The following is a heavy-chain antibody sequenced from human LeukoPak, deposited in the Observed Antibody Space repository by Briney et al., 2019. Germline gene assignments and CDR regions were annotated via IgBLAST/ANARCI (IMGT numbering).Heavy chain of an antibody. CDR3: ARETAAGDFDY. D-gene: IGHD6-13*01. Sequence: ASVKASCKASGGTFSSYAISWVRQAPGQGLEWMGRIIPILGIANYAQKFQGRVTITADKSTSTAYMELSSLRSEDTAVYYCARETAAGDFDYWGQGTLVTVSS. J-gene: IGHJ4*02. CDR2: IIPILGIA. V-gene: IGHV1-69*04. CDR1: GGTFSSYA.